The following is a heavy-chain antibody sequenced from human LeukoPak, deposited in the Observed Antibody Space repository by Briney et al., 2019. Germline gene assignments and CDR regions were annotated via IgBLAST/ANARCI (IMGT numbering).Heavy chain of an antibody. J-gene: IGHJ5*02. CDR3: AMHKYGGYDFWSGYLHQNWFDP. CDR2: IYYSGST. V-gene: IGHV4-59*01. D-gene: IGHD3-3*01. CDR1: GGSISSYY. Sequence: SETLSLTCTVSGGSISSYYWSWIRQPPGKGLEWIGYIYYSGSTNYNPSLKSRVTISVDTSKNQFSLKLSSVTAADTAVYYCAMHKYGGYDFWSGYLHQNWFDPWGQGTLVTVSS.